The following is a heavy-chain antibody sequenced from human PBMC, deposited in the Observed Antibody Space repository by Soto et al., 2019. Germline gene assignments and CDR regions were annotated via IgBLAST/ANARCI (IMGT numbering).Heavy chain of an antibody. Sequence: GGSLRLSCAASGFTFSNYAMSWVRQAPGKGLEWVSAISDSGGSRYYADSVKGRFTISRDNSKNTLYLQMNSLRAEDTAFYYCAKDEYSSPGWFDYWGQGTLVTVSS. V-gene: IGHV3-23*01. CDR1: GFTFSNYA. CDR2: ISDSGGSR. J-gene: IGHJ4*02. CDR3: AKDEYSSPGWFDY. D-gene: IGHD6-19*01.